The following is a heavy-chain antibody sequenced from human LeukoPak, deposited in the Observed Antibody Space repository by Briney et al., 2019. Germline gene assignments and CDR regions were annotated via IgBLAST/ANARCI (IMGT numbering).Heavy chain of an antibody. Sequence: GASVKVSCKASGGTFISYAISWVRQAPGQGLEWMGGIIPIFGTANYAQKFQGRVTITADESTSTAYMELSSLRSEDTAVYYCARGDSGSYYYYYYGMDVWGQGTTVTVSS. D-gene: IGHD1-26*01. CDR1: GGTFISYA. CDR2: IIPIFGTA. J-gene: IGHJ6*02. V-gene: IGHV1-69*13. CDR3: ARGDSGSYYYYYYGMDV.